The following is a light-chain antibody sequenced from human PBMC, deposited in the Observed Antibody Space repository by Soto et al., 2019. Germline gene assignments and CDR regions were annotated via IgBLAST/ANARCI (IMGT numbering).Light chain of an antibody. CDR1: QGISSY. Sequence: IEMTQPPSHLSRSIGDISTITCRTSQGISSYLAWYQQKPGKAPKLLIYAASTLQSGVPSRFSGSGSGTEFTLTISSLQPEDFATYYCQQLNSYPPWPFGQGTK. V-gene: IGKV1-9*01. CDR3: QQLNSYPPWP. J-gene: IGKJ1*01. CDR2: AAS.